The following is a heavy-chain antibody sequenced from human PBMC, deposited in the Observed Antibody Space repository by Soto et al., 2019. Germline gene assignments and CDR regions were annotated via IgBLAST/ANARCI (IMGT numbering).Heavy chain of an antibody. J-gene: IGHJ5*02. D-gene: IGHD3-9*01. CDR1: GESFSGYH. CDR2: INLSGST. V-gene: IGHV4-34*01. CDR3: ARVLVTYGGIRVPYNCFDT. Sequence: ETLSLTCAVYGESFSGYHWTWIRQPPGKGLEWIGEINLSGSTNYNPSLKSRVTISVDTSKNQFSLKLSSVTAADTAVYYCARVLVTYGGIRVPYNCFDTSGQANLVTVS.